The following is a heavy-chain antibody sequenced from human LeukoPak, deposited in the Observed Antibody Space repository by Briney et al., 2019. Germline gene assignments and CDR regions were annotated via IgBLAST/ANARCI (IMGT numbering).Heavy chain of an antibody. D-gene: IGHD6-19*01. CDR2: INPNSGGT. V-gene: IGHV1-2*02. Sequence: AASVKVSCKASGYTFTGYYMHWVRQAPGQGLEWMGWINPNSGGTNYAQKFQGRVTMTRDTSISTAYMELSRLRSDDTAEYYCARVGSSGWDSIDYWGQGTLVTVSS. CDR1: GYTFTGYY. J-gene: IGHJ4*02. CDR3: ARVGSSGWDSIDY.